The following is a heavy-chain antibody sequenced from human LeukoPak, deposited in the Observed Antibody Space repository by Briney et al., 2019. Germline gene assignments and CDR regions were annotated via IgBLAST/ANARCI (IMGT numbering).Heavy chain of an antibody. J-gene: IGHJ4*02. D-gene: IGHD2-15*01. CDR2: ISYDGSNK. CDR1: GFTFNSYA. CDR3: AREGPIGKDY. Sequence: GGSLRLSCAASGFTFNSYAMHWVRQAPGRGLEWVAVISYDGSNKYYADSVKGRFTISRDNSKNTLYLQMNSLRAEDTAVYYCAREGPIGKDYWGQGTLVTVSS. V-gene: IGHV3-30*04.